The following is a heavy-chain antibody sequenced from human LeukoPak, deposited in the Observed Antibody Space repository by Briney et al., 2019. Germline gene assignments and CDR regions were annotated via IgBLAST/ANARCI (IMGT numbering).Heavy chain of an antibody. J-gene: IGHJ4*02. V-gene: IGHV3-30*02. Sequence: GGSLRLSCAASGFTFSSYGMHWVRQAPGKGLEWVALIRYDGNDKFYADSMKGRFAISRDNSKNTLYLQMNSLRPEDTAVYYCAKLVYDTVDYWGQGTLVTVSS. CDR1: GFTFSSYG. CDR3: AKLVYDTVDY. D-gene: IGHD2-8*01. CDR2: IRYDGNDK.